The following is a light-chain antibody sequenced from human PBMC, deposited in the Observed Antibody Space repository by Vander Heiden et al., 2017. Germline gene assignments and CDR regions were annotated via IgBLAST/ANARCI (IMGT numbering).Light chain of an antibody. J-gene: IGKJ2*04. V-gene: IGKV1-39*01. Sequence: DIQMTQSPSSLSASVGDRVTITCRASQSISSYLNWYQQKPGKAPKLLIYAASSLQSGVPSRFSGSGSGTDFTLTISMLQPEHFATYYCRQRDSTAGSFRHGAKKEI. CDR2: AAS. CDR1: QSISSY. CDR3: RQRDSTAGS.